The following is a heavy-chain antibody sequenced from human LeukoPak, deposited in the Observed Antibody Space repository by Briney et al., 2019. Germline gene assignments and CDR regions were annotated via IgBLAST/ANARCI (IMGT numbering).Heavy chain of an antibody. D-gene: IGHD1-26*01. CDR3: SRGGGAFDI. CDR2: IKIKTDGGTT. CDR1: GFNFFTYG. V-gene: IGHV3-15*01. J-gene: IGHJ3*02. Sequence: PGRSLRLSCAASGFNFFTYGMHWVRQAPGKGLEWVGRIKIKTDGGTTDYAASVKGRFTISRDDSKNTLYLQMSSLKTEDTAVYYCSRGGGAFDIWGQGTMVTVSS.